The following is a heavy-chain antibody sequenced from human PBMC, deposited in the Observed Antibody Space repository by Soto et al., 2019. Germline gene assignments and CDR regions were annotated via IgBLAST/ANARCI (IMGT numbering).Heavy chain of an antibody. J-gene: IGHJ4*02. CDR1: GVTFNSYW. CDR2: INGDGSTT. Sequence: GGSLRLSCAASGVTFNSYWIHWVRQAPGEGLVWVSRINGDGSTTNYADSVKGRFASSRDNAKSTLYLQMNSLGAEDTAVYYCARGASGAFYLDSWGQGTLVTVSS. V-gene: IGHV3-74*01. CDR3: ARGASGAFYLDS. D-gene: IGHD3-10*01.